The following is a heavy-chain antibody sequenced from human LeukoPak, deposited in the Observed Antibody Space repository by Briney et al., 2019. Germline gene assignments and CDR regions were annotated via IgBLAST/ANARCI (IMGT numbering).Heavy chain of an antibody. D-gene: IGHD3-22*01. CDR3: ARTYDSPGYYSPDYYYMDV. V-gene: IGHV4-34*01. Sequence: SETLSLTCAVYGGSFSGYYWSWIRQPPGKGLEWIGEINHSGSTNYNPSLKSRVTMSVDTSNNEFSLKLNSVTAADTAVCYCARTYDSPGYYSPDYYYMDVWGKGTTVTISS. CDR1: GGSFSGYY. J-gene: IGHJ6*03. CDR2: INHSGST.